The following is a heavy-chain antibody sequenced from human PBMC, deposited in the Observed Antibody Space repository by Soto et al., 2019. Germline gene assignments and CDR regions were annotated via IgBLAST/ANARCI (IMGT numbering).Heavy chain of an antibody. CDR1: GYTFTSYG. CDR3: ARDAWGIAAAGLDY. D-gene: IGHD6-13*01. V-gene: IGHV1-18*04. J-gene: IGHJ4*02. Sequence: VASVKVSCKASGYTFTSYGISWVRQAPGQGLEWMGWISAYNGNTNYAQKLQGRVTMTTDTSTSTAYMELRSLRSDDTAVYYCARDAWGIAAAGLDYWGQGTLVTVSS. CDR2: ISAYNGNT.